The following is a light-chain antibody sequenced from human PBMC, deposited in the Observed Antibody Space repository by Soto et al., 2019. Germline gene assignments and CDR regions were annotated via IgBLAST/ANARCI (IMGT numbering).Light chain of an antibody. CDR2: AAS. CDR3: QQSYSTPHT. V-gene: IGKV1-39*01. J-gene: IGKJ2*01. CDR1: QSISSY. Sequence: DILMTQSPSSLSASVGDRVTITCRASQSISSYLNWYQQKPGQATTLLIYAASSLQSGVPSRFSGSGSGTDFTITTSSLQPEDFATYYCQQSYSTPHTFGQGTKLEIK.